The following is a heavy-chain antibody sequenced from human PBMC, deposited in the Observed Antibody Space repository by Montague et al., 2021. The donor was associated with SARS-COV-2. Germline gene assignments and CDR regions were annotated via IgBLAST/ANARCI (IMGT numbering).Heavy chain of an antibody. V-gene: IGHV4-61*02. CDR3: ARDGYSSGWNGLHWFDP. CDR2: IYTSGNT. CDR1: IGSISSGSYY. D-gene: IGHD6-25*01. Sequence: TLSLTCTVSIGSISSGSYYWSWIRQPAGKGLEWIGRIYTSGNTNYNPSLKSRVTISVDTSKNQFSLKLSSVTAADTAVYYCARDGYSSGWNGLHWFDPWGQGTLVTV. J-gene: IGHJ5*02.